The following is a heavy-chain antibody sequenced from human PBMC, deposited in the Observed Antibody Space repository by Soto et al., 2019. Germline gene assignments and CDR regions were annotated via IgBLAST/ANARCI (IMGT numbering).Heavy chain of an antibody. CDR1: GYTFTSYY. CDR2: INPSGGST. D-gene: IGHD3-3*01. Sequence: AXVKVSCKASGYTFTSYYMHWVRQAPGQGLEWMGIINPSGGSTSYAQKFQGRVTMTRDTSTSTVYMELSSLRSEDTAVYYCARQGVDYDFWSGYWDYYYYYYMDVWGKGTTVTVSS. CDR3: ARQGVDYDFWSGYWDYYYYYYMDV. J-gene: IGHJ6*03. V-gene: IGHV1-46*03.